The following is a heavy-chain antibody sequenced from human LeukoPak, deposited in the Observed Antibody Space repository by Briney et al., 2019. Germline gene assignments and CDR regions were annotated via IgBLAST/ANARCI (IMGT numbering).Heavy chain of an antibody. CDR3: ASLRVGSSFGYQYYIDV. CDR1: GNSISSGDNY. J-gene: IGHJ6*03. V-gene: IGHV4-39*07. Sequence: SETLSLTCTVSGNSISSGDNYWSWIRQPPGKGLEWIGEINHSGSTNYNPSLKSRVTISVDTSKNQFSLKLSSVTAADTAVYYCASLRVGSSFGYQYYIDVWGKGTTVTVSS. D-gene: IGHD6-13*01. CDR2: INHSGST.